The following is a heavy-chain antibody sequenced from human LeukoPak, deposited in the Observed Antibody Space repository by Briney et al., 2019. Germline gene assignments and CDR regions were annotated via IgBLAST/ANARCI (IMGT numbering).Heavy chain of an antibody. D-gene: IGHD2-15*01. Sequence: SETLSLTCTVSGYSISSGYYWGWIRQPPGKGLEWIGNIHHSGSTYYKPSLRSRVIISVDTSKNQFSLRLSSVTAADTAVYYCARFFSAATWGYNWFDPWGQGTLVTVSS. CDR1: GYSISSGYY. V-gene: IGHV4-38-2*02. J-gene: IGHJ5*02. CDR2: IHHSGST. CDR3: ARFFSAATWGYNWFDP.